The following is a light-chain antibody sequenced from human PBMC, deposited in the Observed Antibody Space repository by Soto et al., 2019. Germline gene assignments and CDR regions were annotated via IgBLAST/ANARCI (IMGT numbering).Light chain of an antibody. Sequence: DIVMTQSPLYLPVTPGEPASISCRSSQSLLHSDGYNYLDWYLQKPGQSPQLLIYLGSNRASGVPDRFSGSGSGTDFTLKISRGEAEDVGVYYCMQALQTPLFTFGPGTKVD. CDR1: QSLLHSDGYNY. V-gene: IGKV2-28*01. CDR2: LGS. CDR3: MQALQTPLFT. J-gene: IGKJ3*01.